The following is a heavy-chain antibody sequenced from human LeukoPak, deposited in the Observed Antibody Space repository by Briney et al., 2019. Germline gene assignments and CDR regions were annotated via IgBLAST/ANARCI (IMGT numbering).Heavy chain of an antibody. CDR1: GFTFSSYE. Sequence: GGSERLSCAASGFTFSSYEMNWLRQAPGKGLEWVSYISSSGSTIYYADSVKGRFTISRDNAKNSLYLQMNSLRAEDTAVYYCAELGITMIGGVWGKETTVTISS. CDR3: AELGITMIGGV. CDR2: ISSSGSTI. J-gene: IGHJ6*04. V-gene: IGHV3-48*03. D-gene: IGHD3-10*02.